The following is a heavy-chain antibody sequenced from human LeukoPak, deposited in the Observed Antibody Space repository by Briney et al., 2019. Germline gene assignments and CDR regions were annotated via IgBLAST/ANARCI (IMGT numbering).Heavy chain of an antibody. V-gene: IGHV6-1*01. CDR3: ARWSGHGGDAFDI. D-gene: IGHD3-3*01. CDR1: GDSLSSNSAA. Sequence: SQTLSLTCALSGDSLSSNSAAWDWLRQSPSRGLEWLGRTYYRSKWYNDYAVSVKSRITINPDTSKNQFSLQLNSVTPEDTAVYYCARWSGHGGDAFDIWGQGTMVTVSS. J-gene: IGHJ3*02. CDR2: TYYRSKWYN.